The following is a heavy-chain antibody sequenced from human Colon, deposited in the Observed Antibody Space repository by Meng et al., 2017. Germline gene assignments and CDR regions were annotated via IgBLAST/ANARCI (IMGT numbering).Heavy chain of an antibody. D-gene: IGHD5-18*01. CDR1: GFIVSKNA. V-gene: IGHV3-23*04. J-gene: IGHJ4*02. CDR2: ITGIERTT. Sequence: QLGESGGGVRQPGGSLKLSWSVSGFIVSKNAMEWVRQAPGKGLEWVSSITGIERTTSYADSVKGRFTISRDDSKNTLYLQMNSLRAEDTAVYYCAGHGGYSYLGQGTLVTVSS. CDR3: AGHGGYSY.